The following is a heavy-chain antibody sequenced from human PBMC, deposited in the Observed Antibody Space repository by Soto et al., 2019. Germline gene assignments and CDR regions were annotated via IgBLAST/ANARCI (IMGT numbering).Heavy chain of an antibody. V-gene: IGHV1-2*02. CDR1: GYRFTGCY. CDR3: ARDPYYYDSSGYPFLSYYYYYGMDV. D-gene: IGHD3-22*01. J-gene: IGHJ6*02. Sequence: GASGEVSCKASGYRFTGCYMHWVRQAPGQGVEWMGWVNPNSGGTNYAQKFQGRVTMTRDTSISTAYMELSRLRSDDTAVYYCARDPYYYDSSGYPFLSYYYYYGMDVWGQGTTVTVSS. CDR2: VNPNSGGT.